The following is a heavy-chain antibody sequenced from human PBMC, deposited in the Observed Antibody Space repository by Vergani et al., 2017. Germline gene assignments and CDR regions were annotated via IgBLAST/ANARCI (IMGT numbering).Heavy chain of an antibody. Sequence: QVQLVQSGAEVKKPGSSVKVSCKASGGTFSSYAISWVRQAPGQGLEWMGRIIPIFGTANYAQKFQGRVTITADESTSTAYMELSSLRSEDTAVYYCASNSDGSGTLPKYYFDYWGQGTLVTVSS. J-gene: IGHJ4*02. CDR3: ASNSDGSGTLPKYYFDY. D-gene: IGHD3-10*01. CDR2: IIPIFGTA. V-gene: IGHV1-69*18. CDR1: GGTFSSYA.